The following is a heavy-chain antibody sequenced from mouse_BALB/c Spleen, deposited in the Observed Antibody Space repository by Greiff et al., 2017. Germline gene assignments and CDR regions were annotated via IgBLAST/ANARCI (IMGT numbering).Heavy chain of an antibody. V-gene: IGHV1S41*01. J-gene: IGHJ4*01. CDR2: IAPGSGST. Sequence: DLVKPGASVKLSCKASGYTFTSYWINWIKQRPGQGLEWIGRIAPGSGSTYYNEMFKGKATLTVDTSSSTAYIQLSSLSSEDSAVYFCARGGGYSYYYAMDYWGQGTSVTVSS. CDR3: ARGGGYSYYYAMDY. D-gene: IGHD2-3*01. CDR1: GYTFTSYW.